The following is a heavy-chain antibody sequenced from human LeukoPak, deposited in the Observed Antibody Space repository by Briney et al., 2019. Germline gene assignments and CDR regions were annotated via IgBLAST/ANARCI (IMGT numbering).Heavy chain of an antibody. Sequence: SETLSLTCTVSGGSISSSSYYWGWIRQPPGTGLEWIGSIYYSGSTYYNPSLKSRVTISVDTSENQFSLRLSSVTAADTAVYYCARQYGSGRWAVDIWGQGTMVTVSS. CDR2: IYYSGST. CDR1: GGSISSSSYY. CDR3: ARQYGSGRWAVDI. J-gene: IGHJ3*02. D-gene: IGHD6-19*01. V-gene: IGHV4-39*01.